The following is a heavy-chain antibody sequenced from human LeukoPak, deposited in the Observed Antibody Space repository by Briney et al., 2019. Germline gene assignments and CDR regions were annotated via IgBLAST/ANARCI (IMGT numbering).Heavy chain of an antibody. CDR1: GDSVSRNGAA. CDR2: TFYRSKWYN. J-gene: IGHJ4*02. V-gene: IGHV6-1*01. Sequence: SQTLSLTCAISGDSVSRNGAAWNWIRQSPSRGLEWLGRTFYRSKWYNDYALSVKSRITINPDTSKNQFSLQLNSVTPEDTAVYYCAREGSDAAPLFLDYWGQGTLVTVSS. CDR3: AREGSDAAPLFLDY. D-gene: IGHD2-15*01.